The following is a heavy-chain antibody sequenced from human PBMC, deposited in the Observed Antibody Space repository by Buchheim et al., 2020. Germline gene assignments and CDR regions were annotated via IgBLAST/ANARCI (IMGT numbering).Heavy chain of an antibody. D-gene: IGHD6-19*01. CDR1: GGSMDPYY. CDR2: IYYNGII. J-gene: IGHJ3*02. Sequence: QVQLQESGPGVVKPSETLSLTCTVSGGSMDPYYWSWIRQTPGKGLEWIGFIYYNGIINYNPSLNGRVTISIDTSKNQFSLRVMSVTAADTAVYYCARDAGLRLGFDAFDIWGQGT. CDR3: ARDAGLRLGFDAFDI. V-gene: IGHV4-59*01.